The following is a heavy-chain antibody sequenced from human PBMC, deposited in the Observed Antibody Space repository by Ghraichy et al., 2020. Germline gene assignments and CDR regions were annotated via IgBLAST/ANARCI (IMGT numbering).Heavy chain of an antibody. CDR2: ISGNSGSI. CDR3: AKDIDVAATGVGYCYGMYA. CDR1: GFSFGDYA. D-gene: IGHD2-8*02. J-gene: IGHJ6*04. V-gene: IGHV3-9*01. Sequence: GGSLRLSCAASGFSFGDYAMYWVRQAPGKGLEWVSGISGNSGSICYADSVKGRFTISRDNAKKSLYLQMNSLRPEDTAFYYCAKDIDVAATGVGYCYGMYAWRKGTAVTASS.